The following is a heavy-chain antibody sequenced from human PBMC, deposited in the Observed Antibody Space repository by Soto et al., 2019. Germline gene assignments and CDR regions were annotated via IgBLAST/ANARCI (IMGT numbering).Heavy chain of an antibody. CDR3: VKGYWKGDV. D-gene: IGHD1-1*01. J-gene: IGHJ6*02. CDR1: GFTFSTYA. CDR2: ISGSGGSI. V-gene: IGHV3-23*01. Sequence: EVQLLESGGGLVQPGGSRRLSCAPSGFTFSTYAMNWVRQAPGNGLEWVSAISGSGGSIHYADSVKGRFTISRDNSKNTLYLQMNSLRDEDTAVYHCVKGYWKGDVWGQGTTVTVSS.